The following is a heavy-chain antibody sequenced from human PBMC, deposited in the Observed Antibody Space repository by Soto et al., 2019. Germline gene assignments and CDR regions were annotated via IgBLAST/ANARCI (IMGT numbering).Heavy chain of an antibody. D-gene: IGHD1-26*01. CDR3: AIRAIVGATFDY. Sequence: SETLSLTCAVSGYSTSSGYYWGWIRQLPGKGLEWIGSIYHSGSTYCNPSLKSRVTISVDTSKNQFSLKLSSVTAADTAVYYCAIRAIVGATFDYWGQGTLVTVSS. J-gene: IGHJ4*02. V-gene: IGHV4-38-2*01. CDR1: GYSTSSGYY. CDR2: IYHSGST.